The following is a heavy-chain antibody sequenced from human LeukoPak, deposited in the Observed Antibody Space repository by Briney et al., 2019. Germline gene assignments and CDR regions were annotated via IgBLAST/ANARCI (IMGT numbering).Heavy chain of an antibody. J-gene: IGHJ6*03. Sequence: ASVKVSCKASGYTFTSYYMHWVRQAPGQGLEWMGIINPSGGSTSYAQKFQGRVTMTRDMSTSTVYMELSSLRSEDTAVYYCAREGPPDYDILTGYYSSYYMDVWGKGTTVTVSS. CDR2: INPSGGST. V-gene: IGHV1-46*01. CDR3: AREGPPDYDILTGYYSSYYMDV. D-gene: IGHD3-9*01. CDR1: GYTFTSYY.